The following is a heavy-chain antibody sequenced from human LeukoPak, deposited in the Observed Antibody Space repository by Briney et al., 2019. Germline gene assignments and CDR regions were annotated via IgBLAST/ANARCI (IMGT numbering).Heavy chain of an antibody. V-gene: IGHV3-11*04. Sequence: LSLTCTVSGGSISSYYWSWIRQPPGKGLEWVSYISSSGSTIYYADSVKGRFTISRDNAKNSLYLQMNSLRAEDTAVYYCASTSGSYRRYYYYYMDVWGKGTTVTVSS. D-gene: IGHD1-26*01. CDR2: ISSSGSTI. CDR1: GGSISSYY. CDR3: ASTSGSYRRYYYYYMDV. J-gene: IGHJ6*03.